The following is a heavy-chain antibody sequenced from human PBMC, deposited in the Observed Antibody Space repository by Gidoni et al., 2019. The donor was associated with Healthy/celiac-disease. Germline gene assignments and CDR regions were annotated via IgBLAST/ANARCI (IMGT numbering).Heavy chain of an antibody. D-gene: IGHD3-22*01. CDR3: ARDLVSFGVPDYYDSSGYYYP. V-gene: IGHV3-30-3*01. CDR1: GFPFSSYA. J-gene: IGHJ5*02. Sequence: QVQLVESGGGVVQPGRSLRLSCAASGFPFSSYAMHLVRQAPGKGLEWVAVISYEGSNKYYADSVKGRFTISRDNSKNTLYLQMNSLRAEDTAVYYCARDLVSFGVPDYYDSSGYYYPWGQGTLVTVSS. CDR2: ISYEGSNK.